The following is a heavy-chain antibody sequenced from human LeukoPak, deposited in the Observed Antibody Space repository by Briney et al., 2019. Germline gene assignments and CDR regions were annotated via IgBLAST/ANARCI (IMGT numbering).Heavy chain of an antibody. J-gene: IGHJ4*02. D-gene: IGHD2-2*01. CDR2: IWYDGSNK. CDR3: ARDSEDIVVVPAAPFDY. CDR1: GFTFSSYG. Sequence: PGRSLRLFCAASGFTFSSYGMHWVRQAPGKGLEWVAVIWYDGSNKYYADSVKGRFTISRDNSKNTLYLQMNSLRAEDTAVYYCARDSEDIVVVPAAPFDYWGQGTLVTVSS. V-gene: IGHV3-33*01.